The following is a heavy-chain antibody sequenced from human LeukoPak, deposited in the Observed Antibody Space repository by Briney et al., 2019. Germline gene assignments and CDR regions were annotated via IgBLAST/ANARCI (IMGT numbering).Heavy chain of an antibody. Sequence: GGSLRLSCAASGFTFSSYSMNWVRQAPGKGLEWVSLIYSGGTTYYADSVKGRFTISRDNPKNTLYLQMNSLRAEDTAVYYCARRAGGYSHPYDYWGQGILVTVSS. D-gene: IGHD4-23*01. V-gene: IGHV3-53*01. CDR3: ARRAGGYSHPYDY. CDR1: GFTFSSYS. CDR2: IYSGGTT. J-gene: IGHJ4*02.